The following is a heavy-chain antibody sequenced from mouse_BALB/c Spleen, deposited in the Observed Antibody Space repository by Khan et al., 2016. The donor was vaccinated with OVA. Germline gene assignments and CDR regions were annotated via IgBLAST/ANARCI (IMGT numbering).Heavy chain of an antibody. CDR1: GFSLSRYN. V-gene: IGHV2-6-4*01. D-gene: IGHD2-14*01. J-gene: IGHJ4*01. CDR2: IWGGGGT. Sequence: MQLEESGPGLVAPSQSLSIICTVSGFSLSRYNIHWVRQPPGKGLEWLGMIWGGGGTDYNSTLKSRLSITKDNSKSQVFLKMNSLQTDDTAMYYCARAYYRYDGYYAMDYWGHGTSVTVSS. CDR3: ARAYYRYDGYYAMDY.